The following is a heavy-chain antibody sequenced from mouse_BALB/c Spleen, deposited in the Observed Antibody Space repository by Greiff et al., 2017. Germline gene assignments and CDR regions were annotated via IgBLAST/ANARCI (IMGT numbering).Heavy chain of an antibody. D-gene: IGHD1-1*01. J-gene: IGHJ2*01. Sequence: EVKVVESGGGLVQPGGSRKLSCAASGFTFSSFGMHWVRQAPEKGLEWVAYISSGSSTIYYADTVKGRFTISRDNPKNTLFLQMTSLRSEDTAMYYCARGYYYGSSYDYFDDWGQGTTLTVSS. V-gene: IGHV5-17*02. CDR1: GFTFSSFG. CDR3: ARGYYYGSSYDYFDD. CDR2: ISSGSSTI.